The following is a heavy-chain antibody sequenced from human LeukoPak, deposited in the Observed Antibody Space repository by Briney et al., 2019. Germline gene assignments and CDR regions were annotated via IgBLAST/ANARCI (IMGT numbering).Heavy chain of an antibody. V-gene: IGHV3-23*01. CDR1: GFPFSGNA. CDR3: AKDLSWWVTADY. D-gene: IGHD2-21*02. CDR2: VSGDEKA. J-gene: IGHJ4*02. Sequence: GGSLRLSCAASGFPFSGNAMSWVRQAPGRGLEWVSGVSGDEKANYSDFVRGSFPISRENYKKTAYLQMNSLTVEDTAVYYCAKDLSWWVTADYWGQGVLVTVSS.